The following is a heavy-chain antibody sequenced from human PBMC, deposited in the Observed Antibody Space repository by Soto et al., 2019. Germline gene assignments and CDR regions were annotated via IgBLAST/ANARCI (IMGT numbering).Heavy chain of an antibody. Sequence: GGSLRLSCAASGFTFSSYGMHWVRQAPGKGLEWVAVISYDGSNKYYADSVKGRFTISRDNSKSTLYLQMNSLRAEDTAVYYCAKDSRWGTYDSSGYYFDYWGQGTLVTVSS. J-gene: IGHJ4*02. V-gene: IGHV3-30*18. D-gene: IGHD3-22*01. CDR1: GFTFSSYG. CDR3: AKDSRWGTYDSSGYYFDY. CDR2: ISYDGSNK.